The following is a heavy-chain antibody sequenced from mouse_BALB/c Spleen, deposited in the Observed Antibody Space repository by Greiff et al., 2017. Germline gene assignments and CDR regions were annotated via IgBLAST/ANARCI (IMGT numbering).Heavy chain of an antibody. J-gene: IGHJ3*01. CDR3: ARPNYCGSPWFAY. Sequence: EVHLVESGGGLVQPGGSRKLSCAASGFTFSSFGMHWVRQAPEKGLEWVAYISSGSSTIYYADTVKGRFTISRDNPKNTLFLQMTSLRSEDTAMYYCARPNYCGSPWFAYWGQGTLVTVSA. D-gene: IGHD1-1*01. CDR2: ISSGSSTI. V-gene: IGHV5-17*02. CDR1: GFTFSSFG.